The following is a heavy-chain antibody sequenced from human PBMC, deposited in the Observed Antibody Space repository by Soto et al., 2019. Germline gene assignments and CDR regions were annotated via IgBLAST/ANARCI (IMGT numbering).Heavy chain of an antibody. Sequence: GGSLRLSCAASGFTFSSYSMNWVRQAPGKGLEWVSYISSSSSTIYYADSVKGRFTISRDNAKNSLYLQMNSLRAEDTAVYYCARDNDLTIDYGDLYYYYYMDVWGKGTTVTVSS. D-gene: IGHD4-17*01. CDR2: ISSSSSTI. CDR1: GFTFSSYS. V-gene: IGHV3-48*01. CDR3: ARDNDLTIDYGDLYYYYYMDV. J-gene: IGHJ6*03.